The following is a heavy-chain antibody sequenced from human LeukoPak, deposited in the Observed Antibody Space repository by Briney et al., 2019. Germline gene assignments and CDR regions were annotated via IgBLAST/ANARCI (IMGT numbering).Heavy chain of an antibody. J-gene: IGHJ6*03. CDR3: ARIRGAGADYYYYYMDV. CDR2: IYYSGST. V-gene: IGHV4-59*12. Sequence: PSETLSLTCTVSGGSISSYYWSWIRQPPGKGLEWIGYIYYSGSTNYNPSLKSRVTISVDTSKNQFSLKLNSVTAADTAMYYCARIRGAGADYYYYYMDVWGKGTTVTVSS. D-gene: IGHD3-3*01. CDR1: GGSISSYY.